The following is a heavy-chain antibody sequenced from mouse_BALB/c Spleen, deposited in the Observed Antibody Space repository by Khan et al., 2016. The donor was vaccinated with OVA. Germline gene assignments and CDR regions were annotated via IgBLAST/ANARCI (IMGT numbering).Heavy chain of an antibody. CDR1: GYTFTTFW. CDR2: IDPSNSYA. Sequence: QVQLQQPGAELVKPGASVKLSCRASGYTFTTFWIHWVKQSPGQGLEWIGQIDPSNSYAHYNQKFKGRATLTVDKSSSTAYMQRSSLTSEDSAVYYCARGGYSSFAYWGQGTLVTVSA. CDR3: ARGGYSSFAY. V-gene: IGHV1-69*02. D-gene: IGHD3-1*01. J-gene: IGHJ3*01.